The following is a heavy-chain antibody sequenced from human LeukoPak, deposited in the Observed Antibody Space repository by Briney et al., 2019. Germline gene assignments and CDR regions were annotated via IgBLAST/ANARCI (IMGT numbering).Heavy chain of an antibody. D-gene: IGHD1-26*01. CDR1: RFTFSTYG. CDR2: ISSSSSYI. J-gene: IGHJ4*02. Sequence: GGSLRLSCAASRFTFSTYGMHWVRQAPGKGLEWVSSISSSSSYIYYADSVKGRLTISRDNAKNSLYLQMNSLRAEDTAVYYCARAGGGGGSYFFHYWGQGTLVTVSS. CDR3: ARAGGGGGSYFFHY. V-gene: IGHV3-21*01.